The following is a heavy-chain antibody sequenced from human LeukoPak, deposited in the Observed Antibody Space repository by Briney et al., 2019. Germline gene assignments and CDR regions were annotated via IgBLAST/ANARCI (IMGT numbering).Heavy chain of an antibody. V-gene: IGHV1-69*04. CDR2: IIPILGIA. CDR3: AREGYYGSGSRNYYYYGMDV. Sequence: SVKVSCKASGGTFSSYAISWVRQAPGQGLEWMGRIIPILGIANYAQKFQVRVTITADKSTSTAYMELSSLRSEDTAVYYCAREGYYGSGSRNYYYYGMDVWGQGTTVTVSS. J-gene: IGHJ6*02. D-gene: IGHD3-10*01. CDR1: GGTFSSYA.